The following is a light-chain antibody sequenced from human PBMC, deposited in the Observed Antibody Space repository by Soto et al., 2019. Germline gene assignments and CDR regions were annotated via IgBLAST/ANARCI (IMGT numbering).Light chain of an antibody. V-gene: IGLV2-14*01. CDR3: SSYTSGSTLAV. J-gene: IGLJ2*01. CDR2: EVT. CDR1: SSDVGAYNY. Sequence: QSVLTQPASVSGSPGQSITISCTGSSSDVGAYNYVSWYQQHPGKAPRLMIYEVTNRPSGVSNRFSGSKSGNTASLTISGLRAEDEADYYCSSYTSGSTLAVFGGGTKLTVL.